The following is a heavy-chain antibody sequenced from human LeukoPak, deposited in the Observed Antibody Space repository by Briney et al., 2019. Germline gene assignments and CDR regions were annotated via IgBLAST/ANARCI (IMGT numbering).Heavy chain of an antibody. CDR1: GGTFSSYA. D-gene: IGHD6-13*01. CDR2: IIPIFGTA. CDR3: ARTRSSSSSWYGQFDY. V-gene: IGHV1-69*06. Sequence: SVKVSCKASGGTFSSYAISWVRQAPGQGLEWMGGIIPIFGTANYAQKFQGIVTITADKSTSTAYMELSSLRSEDTAVYYCARTRSSSSSWYGQFDYWGQGTLVTVSS. J-gene: IGHJ4*02.